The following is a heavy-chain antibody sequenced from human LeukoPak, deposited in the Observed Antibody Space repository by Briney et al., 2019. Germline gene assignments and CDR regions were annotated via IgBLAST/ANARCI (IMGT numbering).Heavy chain of an antibody. V-gene: IGHV3-48*03. D-gene: IGHD3-9*01. Sequence: GGSLRLSCAASGFTFSSYEMNWVRQAPGKGLEWVSYISSSGSTIYYADSMKGRFTISRDNAKNSLYLQMNSLRAEDTAVYYCARVYYDILTGYYGVFDSWGQGTLVTVSS. J-gene: IGHJ4*02. CDR1: GFTFSSYE. CDR2: ISSSGSTI. CDR3: ARVYYDILTGYYGVFDS.